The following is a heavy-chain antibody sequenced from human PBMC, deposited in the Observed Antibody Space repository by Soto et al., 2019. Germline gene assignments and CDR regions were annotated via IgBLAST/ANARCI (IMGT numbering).Heavy chain of an antibody. V-gene: IGHV3-72*01. CDR2: TRNKANSYTT. CDR3: ARVWSPEYYYYMDV. D-gene: IGHD2-8*02. CDR1: GFTFSDHY. J-gene: IGHJ6*03. Sequence: EVQLVESGGGLVQPGGSLRLSCAASGFTFSDHYMDWVRQAPGKGLEWVGRTRNKANSYTTEYAASVKGRFTISRDDSKNSLYLQMNSLKTEDTAVYYCARVWSPEYYYYMDVWGKGTTVTVSS.